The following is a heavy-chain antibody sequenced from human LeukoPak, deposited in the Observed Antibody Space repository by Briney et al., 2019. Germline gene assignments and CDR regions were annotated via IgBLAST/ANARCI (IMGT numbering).Heavy chain of an antibody. D-gene: IGHD6-19*01. V-gene: IGHV4-30-4*08. CDR1: GGSISSSSYY. CDR3: ARAVSSGWYLVDY. CDR2: IYYSGST. Sequence: SETLSLTCTVSGGSISSSSYYWGWIRQPPGKGLEWIGYIYYSGSTYYNPSLKSRVTISVDTSKNQFSLKLSSVTAADTAVYYCARAVSSGWYLVDYWGQGTLVTVSS. J-gene: IGHJ4*02.